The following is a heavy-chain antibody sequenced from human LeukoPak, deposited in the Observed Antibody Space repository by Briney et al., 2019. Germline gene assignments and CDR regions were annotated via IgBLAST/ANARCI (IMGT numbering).Heavy chain of an antibody. CDR2: ISYDGSNK. J-gene: IGHJ3*02. Sequence: GGSLRLSCAASGFTFSSYGMHWVRQAPGKGLEWVAVISYDGSNKYYADSVKGRFTISRDNSKNTLYLQMNSLRAEDTAVYYCVKALSDAMIASDAFDIWGRGTMVTVSS. CDR1: GFTFSSYG. D-gene: IGHD2-2*01. CDR3: VKALSDAMIASDAFDI. V-gene: IGHV3-30*18.